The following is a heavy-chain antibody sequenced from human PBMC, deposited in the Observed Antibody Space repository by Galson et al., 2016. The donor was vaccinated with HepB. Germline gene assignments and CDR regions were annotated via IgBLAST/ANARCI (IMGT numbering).Heavy chain of an antibody. V-gene: IGHV1-2*02. Sequence: SVKVSCKASGYAFIGHYIHWVRQAPGQGLEWMGWTNPKSGDPNYAQKFQGRVTMTTDTSINTAYMEVNTLMSDDTAVYYCARDSAAIYGFYFDSWGQGSLVIVSS. CDR2: TNPKSGDP. CDR1: GYAFIGHY. D-gene: IGHD3-3*02. CDR3: ARDSAAIYGFYFDS. J-gene: IGHJ4*01.